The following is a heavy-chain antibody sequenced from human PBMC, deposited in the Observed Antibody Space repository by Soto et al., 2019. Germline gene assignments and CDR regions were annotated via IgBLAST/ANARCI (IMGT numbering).Heavy chain of an antibody. Sequence: EVQLLESGGGLVQPEGSLRLSCAASGFTFSSHAMSWVRQAPGKGLEWVSAISYSGTTTYYAESVKGRFTISRDNSKNTLYLPMNSLRVEDTAIYYCAKRVTLFGEVKLSPDFDYWGQGTLVTVSS. CDR1: GFTFSSHA. CDR2: ISYSGTTT. V-gene: IGHV3-23*01. J-gene: IGHJ4*02. D-gene: IGHD3-3*01. CDR3: AKRVTLFGEVKLSPDFDY.